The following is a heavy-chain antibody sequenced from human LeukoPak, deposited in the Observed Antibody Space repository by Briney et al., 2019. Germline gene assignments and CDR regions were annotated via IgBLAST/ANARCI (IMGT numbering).Heavy chain of an antibody. CDR3: ARERQGWWLDS. CDR2: IYSSGRT. Sequence: PSEPLSLTCTVSGSSISNYYWSWIRQPAGKGLEWIGRIYSSGRTEYNPSLKSRVTMSVDTSKNQFYLKLSSVTAADTALYYCARERQGWWLDSWGQGTLVTVSS. CDR1: GSSISNYY. D-gene: IGHD5-24*01. V-gene: IGHV4-4*07. J-gene: IGHJ5*01.